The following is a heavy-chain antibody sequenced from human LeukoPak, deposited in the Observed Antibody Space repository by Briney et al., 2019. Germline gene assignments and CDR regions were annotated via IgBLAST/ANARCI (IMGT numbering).Heavy chain of an antibody. D-gene: IGHD3-16*01. V-gene: IGHV1-69*13. CDR3: TRPVWDTSPGAFDI. CDR1: GGNFNTVP. Sequence: SVKVSCKAPGGNFNTVPCNWVRQAPGQRLEWMGGLIPLFRTANYAQKFQGRLTITADESISTTYMELSSLTSDDTAVYYCTRPVWDTSPGAFDIWGQGTMVTVSS. CDR2: LIPLFRTA. J-gene: IGHJ3*02.